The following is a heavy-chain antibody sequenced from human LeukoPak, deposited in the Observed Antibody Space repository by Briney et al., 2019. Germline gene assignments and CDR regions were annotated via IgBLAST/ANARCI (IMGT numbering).Heavy chain of an antibody. CDR1: AGSFSGYY. Sequence: PSETLSLTCAVYAGSFSGYYWSWIRQPPGKGLEWNGEINHSGSPNYNPSLKSRVTISVDTSKNQFSLKLSSVTAADTAVYYCARGGAAAGEFDYWGQGTLVTVSS. D-gene: IGHD6-13*01. V-gene: IGHV4-34*01. CDR3: ARGGAAAGEFDY. CDR2: INHSGSP. J-gene: IGHJ4*02.